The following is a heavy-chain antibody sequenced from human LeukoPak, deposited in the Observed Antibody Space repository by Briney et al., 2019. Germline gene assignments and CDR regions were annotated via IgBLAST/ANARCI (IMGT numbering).Heavy chain of an antibody. CDR1: GYTFTSYG. Sequence: ASVKVSCKASGYTFTSYGISWVRQAPGQGLEWMGWISAYNGNTNYAQKLQGRVTMTTDTSTSTAYMELRSLRSDDTAVYYCARAMVRGVIITSPFDYWGQGTLVTVSS. V-gene: IGHV1-18*01. CDR3: ARAMVRGVIITSPFDY. J-gene: IGHJ4*02. D-gene: IGHD3-10*01. CDR2: ISAYNGNT.